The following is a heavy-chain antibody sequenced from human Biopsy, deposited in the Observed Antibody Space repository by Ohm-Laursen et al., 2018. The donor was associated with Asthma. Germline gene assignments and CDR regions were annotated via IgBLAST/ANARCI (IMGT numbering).Heavy chain of an antibody. V-gene: IGHV1-18*01. D-gene: IGHD3-10*01. CDR1: GYTFNSAG. CDR2: ISVYNGNT. J-gene: IGHJ6*02. CDR3: ARAVDYSHYYGTDV. Sequence: SVKVSCKTSGYTFNSAGITWVRQAPGQGLEWMGWISVYNGNTKVAQKLQDRVSMITDTSTSTAYMELRSLRSDDTAVYFCARAVDYSHYYGTDVWGQGTTVTVS.